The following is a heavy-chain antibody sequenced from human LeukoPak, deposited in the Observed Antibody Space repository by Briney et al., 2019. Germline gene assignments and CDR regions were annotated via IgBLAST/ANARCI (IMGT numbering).Heavy chain of an antibody. CDR1: GLTFSNYA. J-gene: IGHJ5*02. Sequence: GGSLRLSCAASGLTFSNYAMSWVRQAPGKGLEWVAVIWYDGSNKYYADSVKGRFTISRDNSKNTLYLQMNSLRAEDTAVYYCARGGGDHNWFDPWGQGTLVTVSS. CDR2: IWYDGSNK. V-gene: IGHV3-33*08. CDR3: ARGGGDHNWFDP. D-gene: IGHD4-17*01.